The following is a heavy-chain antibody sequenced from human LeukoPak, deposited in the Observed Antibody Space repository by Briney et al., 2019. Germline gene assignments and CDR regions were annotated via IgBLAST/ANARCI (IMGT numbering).Heavy chain of an antibody. CDR2: IYHSGST. CDR1: GYSISSGYY. D-gene: IGHD6-19*01. J-gene: IGHJ1*01. CDR3: ARDGMFRWLVTAVYFQH. V-gene: IGHV4-38-2*02. Sequence: PSETLSLTCTVSGYSISSGYYWGWIRQPPGKGLEWIGSIYHSGSTYYNPSLKSRVTISVDTSKNQFSLKLSSVTAADTAVYYCARDGMFRWLVTAVYFQHWGQGTLVTVSS.